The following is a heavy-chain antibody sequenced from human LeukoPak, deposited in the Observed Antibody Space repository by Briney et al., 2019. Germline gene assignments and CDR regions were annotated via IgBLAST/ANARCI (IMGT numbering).Heavy chain of an antibody. CDR3: ARADYSSYYYYYYMDV. J-gene: IGHJ6*03. Sequence: SETLSLTCTVSGGSISSDGYYWSWIRQPPGKGLEWIGYIYHSGDAYYNPSLKSRATISVDKSKNQFSLKLSSVTAADTAVHYCARADYSSYYYYYYMDVWGKGTTVTVSS. CDR1: GGSISSDGYY. CDR2: IYHSGDA. V-gene: IGHV4-30-2*01. D-gene: IGHD4-11*01.